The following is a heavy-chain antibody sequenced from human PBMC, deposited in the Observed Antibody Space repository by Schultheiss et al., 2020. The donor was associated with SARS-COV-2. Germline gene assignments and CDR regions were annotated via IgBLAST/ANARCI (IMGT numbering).Heavy chain of an antibody. D-gene: IGHD2-21*02. CDR3: VKTYCSGTCYSDWFDP. CDR1: GFTVSSNY. CDR2: IYSCGST. J-gene: IGHJ5*02. Sequence: GGSLRLSCAASGFTVSSNYMSWVRQAPGKGLEWVSVIYSCGSTYYTDSVMGRFTISRDNSKNTLYLQINSLRAEDTAIYYCVKTYCSGTCYSDWFDPWGQGTLVTVSS. V-gene: IGHV3-53*01.